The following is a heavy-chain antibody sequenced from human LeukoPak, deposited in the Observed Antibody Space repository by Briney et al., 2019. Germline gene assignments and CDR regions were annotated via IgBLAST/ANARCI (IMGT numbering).Heavy chain of an antibody. V-gene: IGHV3-30*18. Sequence: SGRSLRLSCAASGFTFSSYGMHWVRQAPGKGLEWVAVISYDGSNKYYANSVKGRFTISRDNSKNTLYLQMNSLRAEDTAVYYCAKSGGYSSSWAKDYWGQGTLVTVSS. CDR1: GFTFSSYG. CDR3: AKSGGYSSSWAKDY. J-gene: IGHJ4*02. D-gene: IGHD6-13*01. CDR2: ISYDGSNK.